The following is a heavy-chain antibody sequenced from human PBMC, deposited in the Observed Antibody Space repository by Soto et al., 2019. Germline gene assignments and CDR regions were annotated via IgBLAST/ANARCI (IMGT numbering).Heavy chain of an antibody. CDR3: ARVWGYCSGGSCRSTAFDY. CDR2: INPNSGGT. CDR1: GYTSTGYY. D-gene: IGHD2-15*01. V-gene: IGHV1-2*02. J-gene: IGHJ4*02. Sequence: GASVKVSCKASGYTSTGYYMHWVRQAPGHGLEWMGWINPNSGGTNYAQKFQGRVTMTRDTSISTAYMELSRLRSDDTGVYYCARVWGYCSGGSCRSTAFDYWGQGTLVTVSS.